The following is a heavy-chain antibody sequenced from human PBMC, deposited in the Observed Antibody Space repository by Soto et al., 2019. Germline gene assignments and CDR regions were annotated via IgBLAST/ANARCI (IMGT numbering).Heavy chain of an antibody. J-gene: IGHJ4*02. V-gene: IGHV1-69*13. CDR1: GYTFTSYG. CDR3: ARLGYCSGRSCY. CDR2: IIPMFGTT. D-gene: IGHD2-15*01. Sequence: ASVKVSCKASGYTFTSYGMNWVRQAPGQGLEWMGQIIPMFGTTNYAQKLQGRVTNTADESTSTAYMELSSLRSEDTAMYYCARLGYCSGRSCYWGQGTLVTVSS.